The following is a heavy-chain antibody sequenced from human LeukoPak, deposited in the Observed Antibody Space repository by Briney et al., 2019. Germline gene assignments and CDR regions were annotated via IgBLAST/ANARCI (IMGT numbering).Heavy chain of an antibody. CDR3: ARDLKAYIVVVVAATPGY. J-gene: IGHJ4*02. Sequence: GGSPRLSCAASGFTFSSYAMHWVRQAPGKGLEWVAVISYDGSNKYYADSVKGRFTISRDNSKNTLYLQMNSLRAEDTAVYYCARDLKAYIVVVVAATPGYWGQGTLVTVSS. CDR2: ISYDGSNK. CDR1: GFTFSSYA. D-gene: IGHD2-15*01. V-gene: IGHV3-30-3*01.